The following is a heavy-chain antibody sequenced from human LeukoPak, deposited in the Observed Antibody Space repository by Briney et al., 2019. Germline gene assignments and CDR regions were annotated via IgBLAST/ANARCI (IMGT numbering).Heavy chain of an antibody. CDR1: GGSISSGLYS. J-gene: IGHJ4*02. D-gene: IGHD2-21*02. CDR3: ASSQTSGGDSELDY. V-gene: IGHV4-30-2*01. Sequence: SQTLSLTCDVSGGSISSGLYSWSWIRQPPGKGLEWIGEINHSGSTNYNPSLKSRVTISVDTSKNQFSLKLSSVTAADTAVYYCASSQTSGGDSELDYWGQGTLVTVSS. CDR2: INHSGST.